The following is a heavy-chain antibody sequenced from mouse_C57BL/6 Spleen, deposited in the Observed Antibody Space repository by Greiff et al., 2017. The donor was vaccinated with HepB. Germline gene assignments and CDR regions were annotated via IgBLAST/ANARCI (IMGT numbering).Heavy chain of an antibody. V-gene: IGHV5-12*01. CDR2: ISNGGGST. J-gene: IGHJ1*03. CDR1: GFTFSDYY. CDR3: ARRNWDWYFDV. D-gene: IGHD4-1*01. Sequence: EVKVEESGGGLVQPGGSLKLSCAASGFTFSDYYMYWVRQTPEKRLEWVAYISNGGGSTYYPDTVKGRFTISRDNAKNTLYLQMSRLKSEDTAMYYCARRNWDWYFDVWGTGTTVTVSS.